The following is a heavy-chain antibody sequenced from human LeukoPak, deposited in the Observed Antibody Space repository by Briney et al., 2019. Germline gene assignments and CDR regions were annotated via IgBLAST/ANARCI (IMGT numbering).Heavy chain of an antibody. Sequence: PGGSLRLSCAASGFSFGDSDMNWFRQAPGEGPQWVANINYLGLRTYYADSVKGRFTIARDNSKNMLFLQMDGLRVEDMALYYCAKDPNWEGGYWGQGTLVTVSS. V-gene: IGHV3-23*01. CDR2: INYLGLRT. CDR3: AKDPNWEGGY. D-gene: IGHD1-26*01. CDR1: GFSFGDSD. J-gene: IGHJ4*02.